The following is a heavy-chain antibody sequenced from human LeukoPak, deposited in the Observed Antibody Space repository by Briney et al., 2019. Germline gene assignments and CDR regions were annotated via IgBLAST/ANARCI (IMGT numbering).Heavy chain of an antibody. J-gene: IGHJ6*03. CDR2: ISGSGGST. Sequence: GGSLRLSCAASGFTFSSYAMSWVRQAPGKGLEWVSAISGSGGSTYYADSVKGRFTISRDNSKNTLYLQMNSLRAEDTAVYYCARVNYDILTGYYPGGAKGWYYYYYMDVWGKGTTVTVSS. CDR1: GFTFSSYA. V-gene: IGHV3-23*01. D-gene: IGHD3-9*01. CDR3: ARVNYDILTGYYPGGAKGWYYYYYMDV.